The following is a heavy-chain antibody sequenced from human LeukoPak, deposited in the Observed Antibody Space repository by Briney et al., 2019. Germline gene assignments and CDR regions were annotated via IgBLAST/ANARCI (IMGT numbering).Heavy chain of an antibody. D-gene: IGHD5-12*01. CDR3: AKDKWQWLRLPDY. V-gene: IGHV3-23*01. CDR1: GFTFSSYA. J-gene: IGHJ4*02. Sequence: GGSLRLSCAASGFTFSSYAMSWVRQAPGKGLEWVPTITAGGGSTYYADSVKGRFTISRDNSKNTLYLQMNSLRAEDTAVYYCAKDKWQWLRLPDYWGQGTLVTVSS. CDR2: ITAGGGST.